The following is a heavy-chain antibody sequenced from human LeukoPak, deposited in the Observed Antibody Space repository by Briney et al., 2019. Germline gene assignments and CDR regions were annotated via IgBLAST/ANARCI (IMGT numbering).Heavy chain of an antibody. CDR1: GFTFSSFP. V-gene: IGHV3-30*15. Sequence: GRSLRLSCAASGFTFSSFPMHWVRQAPGKGLQWVAVISNDGSNKYYPDSLKGRFTISRDNSKNTLYLQLSSLTTEDTAVYYCARGAGTTVYYIDVWGRGTTVTVSS. CDR2: ISNDGSNK. J-gene: IGHJ6*03. CDR3: ARGAGTTVYYIDV. D-gene: IGHD1-7*01.